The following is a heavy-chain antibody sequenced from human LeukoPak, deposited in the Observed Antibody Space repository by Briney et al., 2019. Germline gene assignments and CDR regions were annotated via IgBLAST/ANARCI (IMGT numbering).Heavy chain of an antibody. Sequence: SETLSLTCAVSGYSISSGYYWGWTRQPPGKGLEWIGSIYHSGSTYYNPSLKSRVTISVDTSKNQFSLKLSSVTAADTAVYYCARAGSGWRNFDYWGQGTLVTVSS. CDR3: ARAGSGWRNFDY. J-gene: IGHJ4*02. D-gene: IGHD6-19*01. CDR1: GYSISSGYY. V-gene: IGHV4-38-2*01. CDR2: IYHSGST.